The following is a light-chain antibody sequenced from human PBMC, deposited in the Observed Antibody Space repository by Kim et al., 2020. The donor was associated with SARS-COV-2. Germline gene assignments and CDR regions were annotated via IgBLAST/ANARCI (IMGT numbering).Light chain of an antibody. V-gene: IGKV3-20*01. Sequence: SPGERATLSGRARQSVSSTYLGWDQQKPGQAPRRLIYGASSRATGIPDRFSGSGSGTEFTLTISRLEPEDFAEYFCQQFGRASLTFGGGTKVDIK. J-gene: IGKJ4*01. CDR2: GAS. CDR1: QSVSSTY. CDR3: QQFGRASLT.